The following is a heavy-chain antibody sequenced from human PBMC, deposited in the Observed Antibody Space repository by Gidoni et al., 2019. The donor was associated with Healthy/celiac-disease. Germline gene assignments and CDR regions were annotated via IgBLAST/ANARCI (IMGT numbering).Heavy chain of an antibody. CDR2: MSSSSSYI. D-gene: IGHD6-6*01. CDR3: ARDIAASSGLYYYGMDV. Sequence: EVQLVESGGGLVKPGGSLRLSCAASGFTFSSYSMNWVRQAPGKGLEWVSSMSSSSSYIYYADSVKGRFTIARDNAKNSLYLQMNSLRAEDTAVYYCARDIAASSGLYYYGMDVWGQGTTVTVS. J-gene: IGHJ6*02. CDR1: GFTFSSYS. V-gene: IGHV3-21*01.